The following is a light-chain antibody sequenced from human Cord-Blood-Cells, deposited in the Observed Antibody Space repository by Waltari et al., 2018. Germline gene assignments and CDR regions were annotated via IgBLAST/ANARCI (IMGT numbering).Light chain of an antibody. CDR3: QQSYSTPYT. V-gene: IGKV1-39*01. Sequence: DIQMTQSPSSLSASVDDRVTITCRASQSISSYLNWYQKKPGKAPKLLIYAASSLQSGVPSRLSGSGSGTDFTLPISSLQPEDFATYYCQQSYSTPYTFGQGTKLEIK. J-gene: IGKJ2*01. CDR2: AAS. CDR1: QSISSY.